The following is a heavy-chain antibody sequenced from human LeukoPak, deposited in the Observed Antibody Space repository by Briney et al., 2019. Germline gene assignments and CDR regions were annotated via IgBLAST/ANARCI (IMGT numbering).Heavy chain of an antibody. CDR1: GFPFSSYW. D-gene: IGHD2-2*01. CDR3: ARDRRSSTSCLYYYYYMDV. Sequence: GSLRLSCAASGFPFSSYWMHWVRPAPGKGLVWVSRINTDGSSTSYADSVKGRFTISRDNAKNTLYLQMNSLRAEDTAVYYCARDRRSSTSCLYYYYYMDVWGKGTTVTVSS. CDR2: INTDGSST. V-gene: IGHV3-74*01. J-gene: IGHJ6*03.